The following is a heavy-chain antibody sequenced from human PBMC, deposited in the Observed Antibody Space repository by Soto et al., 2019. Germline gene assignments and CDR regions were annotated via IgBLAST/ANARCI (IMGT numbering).Heavy chain of an antibody. CDR3: GPRGRSSGFCGDNWFDP. CDR2: IYWDDST. J-gene: IGHJ5*02. CDR1: GFSLTTSPVA. V-gene: IGHV2-5*02. D-gene: IGHD3-22*01. Sequence: QITLKESGPTLVKPTQTLTLTCTFSGFSLTTSPVAVGWIRQPPGKALEWLAIIYWDDSTHYSPSLNSRLTNTKDTAKNQVVLIITNMDPVDTATYYCGPRGRSSGFCGDNWFDPWGQGTLVTVSS.